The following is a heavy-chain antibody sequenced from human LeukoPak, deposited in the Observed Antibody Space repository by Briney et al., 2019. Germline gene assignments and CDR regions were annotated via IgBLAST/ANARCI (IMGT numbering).Heavy chain of an antibody. CDR2: IYHSGST. J-gene: IGHJ4*02. CDR1: GYSISSGYY. CDR3: ARGGEWELLPSSI. V-gene: IGHV4-38-2*02. Sequence: SETLCLTCTVSGYSISSGYYWGWIRHPPGKGLEWIGSIYHSGSTYYNPSLKSRVTISVDTSKNQFSLKLSSVTAADTAVYYCARGGEWELLPSSIWGQGTLVTVSS. D-gene: IGHD1-26*01.